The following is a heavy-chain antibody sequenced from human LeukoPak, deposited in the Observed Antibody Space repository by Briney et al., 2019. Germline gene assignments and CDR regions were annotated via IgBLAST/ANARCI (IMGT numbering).Heavy chain of an antibody. J-gene: IGHJ4*02. CDR1: GFTFSNAW. D-gene: IGHD1-26*01. CDR2: IKSKTDGGTT. V-gene: IGHV3-15*01. Sequence: GGSLRLSCAASGFTFSNAWMSWVRQAPGKGLEWIGRIKSKTDGGTTDYAAPVKGRFTISRDDSKNTLYLQMNSLKTEDTAVYYCTTVEKWELTFDYWGQGTLVTVSS. CDR3: TTVEKWELTFDY.